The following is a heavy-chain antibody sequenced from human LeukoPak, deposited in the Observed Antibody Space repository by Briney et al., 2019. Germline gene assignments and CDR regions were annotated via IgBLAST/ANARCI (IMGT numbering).Heavy chain of an antibody. D-gene: IGHD3-22*01. Sequence: GGSLRLSCAASGFTFSSYAMSWVRQAPGKGLEWVSSISSSSSYIYYADSVKGRFTISRDNAKNSLYLQMNSLRAEDTAVYYCARDRRGYYDSSGNKGPYYYGMDVWGQGTTVTVSS. CDR3: ARDRRGYYDSSGNKGPYYYGMDV. CDR2: ISSSSSYI. CDR1: GFTFSSYA. V-gene: IGHV3-21*01. J-gene: IGHJ6*02.